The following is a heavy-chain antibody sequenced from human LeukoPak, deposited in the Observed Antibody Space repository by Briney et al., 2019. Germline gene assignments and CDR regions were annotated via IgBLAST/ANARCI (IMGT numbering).Heavy chain of an antibody. CDR2: ISYDGSNK. V-gene: IGHV3-30-3*01. Sequence: PGGSLRLSCAAPGFTFSSYAMHWVRQAPGKGLEWVAVISYDGSNKYYADSVKGRFTISRDNSKNTLYLQMNSLRAEGTAVYYCARGPDIVVVVAAFDYWGQGTLVTVSS. D-gene: IGHD2-15*01. CDR3: ARGPDIVVVVAAFDY. J-gene: IGHJ4*02. CDR1: GFTFSSYA.